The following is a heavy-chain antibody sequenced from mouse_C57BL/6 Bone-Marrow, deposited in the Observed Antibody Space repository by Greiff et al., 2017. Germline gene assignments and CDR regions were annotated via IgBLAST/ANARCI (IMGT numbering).Heavy chain of an antibody. CDR3: AREYYAVDY. CDR1: GFTFSDYY. CDR2: INYDGSST. J-gene: IGHJ2*01. Sequence: EVMLVESEGGLVQPGSSMKLSCTASGFTFSDYYMAWVRQVPEKGLEWVANINYDGSSTYYLDSLKSRFIISRDNAKNILYLQMSSLKSEDTATYYCAREYYAVDYWGQGTTLTVSS. D-gene: IGHD1-1*01. V-gene: IGHV5-16*01.